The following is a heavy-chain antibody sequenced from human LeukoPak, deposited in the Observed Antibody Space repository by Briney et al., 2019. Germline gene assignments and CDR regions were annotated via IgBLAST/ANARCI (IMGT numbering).Heavy chain of an antibody. J-gene: IGHJ4*02. Sequence: PGGSLRLSCAASRFTFSTYSMSWVRQPPGEGLEWVSMISGSGHDTYYADSVKGRFTISRDNSKNILYIGMNSLRAEDTAIYYCARLRKYDYTWGSYHDYWGQGTLVTVSS. CDR3: ARLRKYDYTWGSYHDY. D-gene: IGHD3-16*02. V-gene: IGHV3-23*01. CDR2: ISGSGHDT. CDR1: RFTFSTYS.